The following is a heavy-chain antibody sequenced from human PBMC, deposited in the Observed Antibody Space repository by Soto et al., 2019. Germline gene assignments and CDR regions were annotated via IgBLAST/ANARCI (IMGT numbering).Heavy chain of an antibody. D-gene: IGHD6-13*01. J-gene: IGHJ4*02. CDR3: ARERGWQLYFDY. CDR2: VSFDSNYV. CDR1: GFTFSSYS. Sequence: GGSLRLSCAASGFTFSSYSMNWVRQAPGKGLEWVSLVSFDSNYVYYADSVKGRFTISRDNAKNSVYLQMNSLRAEDTAVYYCARERGWQLYFDYWGQGALVTVSP. V-gene: IGHV3-21*01.